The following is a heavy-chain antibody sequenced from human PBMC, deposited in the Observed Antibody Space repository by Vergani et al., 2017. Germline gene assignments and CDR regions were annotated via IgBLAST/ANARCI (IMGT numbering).Heavy chain of an antibody. CDR3: ARGRSTVVTPSGFDY. D-gene: IGHD4-23*01. J-gene: IGHJ4*02. CDR1: GYTFTGYY. V-gene: IGHV1-2*02. Sequence: QVQLVQSGAEVKKPGASVKVSCKASGYTFTGYYMHWVRQAPGQGLEWMGWINPNSGGTNYAQKFQGRVTMTRDTSISTAYMELSRLRSDDTAVYYCARGRSTVVTPSGFDYWGQGTLVTVSS. CDR2: INPNSGGT.